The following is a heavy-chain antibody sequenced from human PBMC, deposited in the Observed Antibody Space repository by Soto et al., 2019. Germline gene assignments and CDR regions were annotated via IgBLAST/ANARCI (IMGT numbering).Heavy chain of an antibody. J-gene: IGHJ4*02. CDR3: ARDPGYSYGYN. CDR1: GFTFSSSA. V-gene: IGHV1-58*01. D-gene: IGHD5-18*01. Sequence: SVKVSCKTSGFTFSSSAVHWGRQARGQRLQWIGWIDVGSANANYAQMLQERVTITRDISASTAYMELSSLRSEDTAVYYCARDPGYSYGYNWGQGTLVTVSS. CDR2: IDVGSANA.